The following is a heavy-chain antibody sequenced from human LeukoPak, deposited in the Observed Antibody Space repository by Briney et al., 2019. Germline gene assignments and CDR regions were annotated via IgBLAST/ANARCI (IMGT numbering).Heavy chain of an antibody. CDR1: GLTLSRYG. Sequence: PGGSLRLSCAASGLTLSRYGMHWVRQAPGKGLEWVAVISYDGSTKNYAESVKDRFTISRDNSENTLYLQMSSLRVEDTAVYYCAGVPNVREGEWFDPWGQGTLVAVSS. CDR2: ISYDGSTK. V-gene: IGHV3-30*03. CDR3: AGVPNVREGEWFDP. D-gene: IGHD3-16*01. J-gene: IGHJ5*02.